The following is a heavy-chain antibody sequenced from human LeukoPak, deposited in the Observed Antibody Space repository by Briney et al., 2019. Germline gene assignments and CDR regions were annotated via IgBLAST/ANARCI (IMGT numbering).Heavy chain of an antibody. CDR2: ISIIASTI. CDR1: GFTFSSYE. V-gene: IGHV3-48*03. Sequence: GGALRLSCAASGFTFSSYEMKWGGQAAGKGLGGFSFISIIASTIYYPYSLTCRFPISRANAKTSLYLHMHSLRAEDTAVYYCARGEVSGWYPDYWGQGTLVTVSS. CDR3: ARGEVSGWYPDY. D-gene: IGHD6-19*01. J-gene: IGHJ4*02.